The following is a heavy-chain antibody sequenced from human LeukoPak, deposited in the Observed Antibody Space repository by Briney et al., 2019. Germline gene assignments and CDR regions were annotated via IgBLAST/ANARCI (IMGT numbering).Heavy chain of an antibody. CDR1: GYTFTSYY. CDR3: ARETMIDYMDV. J-gene: IGHJ6*03. Sequence: ASVKVSCTASGYTFTSYYMHWVRQAPGQGLEWMGIINPSGGSTSYAQKFQGRVTMTRDMSTSTVYMELSSLRSEDTAVYYCARETMIDYMDVWGKGTTVTVSS. CDR2: INPSGGST. D-gene: IGHD3-22*01. V-gene: IGHV1-46*01.